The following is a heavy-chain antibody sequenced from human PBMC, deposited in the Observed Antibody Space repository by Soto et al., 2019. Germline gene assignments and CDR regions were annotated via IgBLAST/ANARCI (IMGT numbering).Heavy chain of an antibody. CDR1: RFPFSNAW. CDR2: IKSKTDGGTT. CDR3: SSAVADDGIDY. V-gene: IGHV3-15*01. J-gene: IGHJ4*02. D-gene: IGHD6-19*01. Sequence: LRLSCAASRFPFSNAWMRWVRQAPGKGLEWVGRIKSKTDGGTTDYAAPVKGRFTISRDDSKNTLYLQMNSLKTEDTAVYYCSSAVADDGIDYWGQGTLVTVSS.